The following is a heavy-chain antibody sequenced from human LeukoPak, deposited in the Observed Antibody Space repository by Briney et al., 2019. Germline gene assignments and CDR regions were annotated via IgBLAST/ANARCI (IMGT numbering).Heavy chain of an antibody. CDR3: ARDEKKSCSGGSCYYFDY. D-gene: IGHD2-15*01. V-gene: IGHV1-18*01. CDR2: ISPYNGAT. J-gene: IGHJ4*02. Sequence: ASVKVSCNASGYTFTSYGFSWVRQAPGQGLEWLAWISPYNGATNHARKLQGRVTVTTDTSTRIAYMKLRSLRSDDTAVYYCARDEKKSCSGGSCYYFDYWGQGTLVTVSS. CDR1: GYTFTSYG.